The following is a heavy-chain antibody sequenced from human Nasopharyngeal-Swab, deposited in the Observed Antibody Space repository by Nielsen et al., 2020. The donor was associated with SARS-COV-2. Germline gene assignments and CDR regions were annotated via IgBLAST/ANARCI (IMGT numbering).Heavy chain of an antibody. D-gene: IGHD5-18*01. CDR3: TTASQLWLLHFDY. V-gene: IGHV3-15*01. J-gene: IGHJ4*02. CDR2: IKSKTDGGTT. CDR1: GFTFSNAW. Sequence: GGSLRLSCAASGFTFSNAWMSWVRQAPGKGSEWVGRIKSKTDGGTTDYAAPVKGRFTISRDDSKNTLYLQMNSLKTEDTAVYYCTTASQLWLLHFDYWGQGTLVTVSS.